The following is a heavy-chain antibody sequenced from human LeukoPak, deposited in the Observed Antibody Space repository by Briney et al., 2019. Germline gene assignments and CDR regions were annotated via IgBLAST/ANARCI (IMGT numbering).Heavy chain of an antibody. CDR1: GFTFSSYA. Sequence: GGSLRLSCAASGFTFSSYAMHRVRQAPGKGLEWVAVISYDGSNKYYADSVKGRFTISRDNSRSTLYLQMNSLRAEDTAVYYCAKGGSSWPTYMDVWGKGTTVTVSS. D-gene: IGHD6-13*01. J-gene: IGHJ6*03. CDR3: AKGGSSWPTYMDV. V-gene: IGHV3-30-3*01. CDR2: ISYDGSNK.